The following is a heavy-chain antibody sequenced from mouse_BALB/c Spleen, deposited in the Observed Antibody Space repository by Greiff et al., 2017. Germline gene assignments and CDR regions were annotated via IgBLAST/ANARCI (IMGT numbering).Heavy chain of an antibody. V-gene: IGHV1-4*01. CDR1: GYTFTSYT. D-gene: IGHD2-1*01. J-gene: IGHJ1*01. Sequence: QVQLQQSGAELARPGASVKMSCKASGYTFTSYTMHWVKQRPGQGLEWIGYINPSSGDTNYNQKFKDKATLTADKSSSTAYMQLSSLTSEDSAVYYCGRPYGNYGGFDVWGEGTTVTVSS. CDR3: GRPYGNYGGFDV. CDR2: INPSSGDT.